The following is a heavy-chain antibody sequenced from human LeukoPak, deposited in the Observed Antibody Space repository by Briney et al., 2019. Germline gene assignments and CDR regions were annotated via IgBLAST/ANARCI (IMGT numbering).Heavy chain of an antibody. CDR3: ARDSASTGYMNAFDI. D-gene: IGHD3-22*01. V-gene: IGHV4-61*08. CDR2: IYYSRST. CDR1: GGSVTSSGYY. J-gene: IGHJ3*02. Sequence: SETLSLTCTVSGGSVTSSGYYRSWVRQPPGKGLEYIGYIYYSRSTNYNPSLKSRVTISVDTSKNQFSLKLRSVTAADTAVYYCARDSASTGYMNAFDIWGQGTMVTVSS.